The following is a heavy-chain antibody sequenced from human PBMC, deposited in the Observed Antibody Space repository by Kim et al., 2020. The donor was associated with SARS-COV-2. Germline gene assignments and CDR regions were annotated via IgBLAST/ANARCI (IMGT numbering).Heavy chain of an antibody. Sequence: SQTLSLTCAISGDSVSSNSAAWNWIRQSPSRGLEWLGRTYYRSKWYNDYAVSVKSRITINPDTSKNQFSLQLNSVTPEDTAVYYCARVSSSWYGGANYYYYYGMDVWGQGTTVTVSS. V-gene: IGHV6-1*01. CDR3: ARVSSSWYGGANYYYYYGMDV. CDR1: GDSVSSNSAA. D-gene: IGHD6-13*01. CDR2: TYYRSKWYN. J-gene: IGHJ6*02.